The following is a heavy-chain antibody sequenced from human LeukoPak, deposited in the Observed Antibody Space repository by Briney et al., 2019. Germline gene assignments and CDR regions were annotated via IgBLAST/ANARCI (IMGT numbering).Heavy chain of an antibody. D-gene: IGHD2-8*02. CDR2: IKSKADGGTT. V-gene: IGHV3-15*01. CDR3: TTDPGDYYDY. Sequence: GGSLRLSCSASGFTFSSYAMHWVRHAPAKALEWVGRIKSKADGGTTDYAAPEKGGLTISRDDSKNTLYLQMKSLKTEDTAVYYCTTDPGDYYDYWGQGTLVTVSS. J-gene: IGHJ4*02. CDR1: GFTFSSYA.